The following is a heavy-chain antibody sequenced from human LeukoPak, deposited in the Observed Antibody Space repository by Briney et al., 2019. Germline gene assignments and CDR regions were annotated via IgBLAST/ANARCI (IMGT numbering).Heavy chain of an antibody. CDR1: GFTFSSYW. V-gene: IGHV3-7*01. J-gene: IGHJ4*02. CDR2: IKQDGSEK. Sequence: PGGSLRLSCAASGFTFSSYWMSWVRQAPGKGLEWVANIKQDGSEKYYVDSVKGRFTISRDNAKNSLYLQMNSLRVEDTAVYYCARDRDTYYDFWSGNKYWGQGTLVTVPS. D-gene: IGHD3-3*01. CDR3: ARDRDTYYDFWSGNKY.